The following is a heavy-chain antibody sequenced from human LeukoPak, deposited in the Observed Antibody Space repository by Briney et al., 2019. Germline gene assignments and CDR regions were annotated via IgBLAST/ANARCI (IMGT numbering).Heavy chain of an antibody. Sequence: GGSLRLXCATSGFTYNLAWMSWVRQAPGKGLEWVGRIKRNTQGATTDYAAAVKGRFTISRDDSKNTLYLQMNGLEIEDTGVYYCTTHPGYESYWGQGTLVTVSS. CDR3: TTHPGYESY. CDR1: GFTYNLAW. J-gene: IGHJ4*02. CDR2: IKRNTQGATT. D-gene: IGHD2-15*01. V-gene: IGHV3-15*01.